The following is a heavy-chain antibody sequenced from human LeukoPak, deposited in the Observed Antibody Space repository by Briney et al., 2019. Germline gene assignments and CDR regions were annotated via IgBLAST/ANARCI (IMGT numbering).Heavy chain of an antibody. J-gene: IGHJ4*02. Sequence: GGSLRLSCAASGFNFNYYAMTWVRQAPGKGLEWVSVIYGGGNTYYADSVKGRFTISRDTPKNTLYLQMNSLRVEDTAVYYCASWPAGWYGEDSWGQGTLVTVSS. V-gene: IGHV3-23*03. CDR2: IYGGGNT. CDR3: ASWPAGWYGEDS. D-gene: IGHD6-19*01. CDR1: GFNFNYYA.